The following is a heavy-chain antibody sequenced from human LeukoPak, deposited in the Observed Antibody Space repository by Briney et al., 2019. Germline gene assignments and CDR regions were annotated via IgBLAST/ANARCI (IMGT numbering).Heavy chain of an antibody. CDR1: GFTFSSYW. CDR3: ARHLVEGYTRKWFDL. CDR2: IKEYGSEK. V-gene: IGHV3-7*01. Sequence: AGSLRLSCVGSGFTFSSYWMSWVRQAPGKGLEWLANIKEYGSEKYYVDSVKGRFTASRDDAKNSLYLQMTSLRAEDTAVYYCARHLVEGYTRKWFDLWGQATLVTVSS. D-gene: IGHD5-12*01. J-gene: IGHJ5*02.